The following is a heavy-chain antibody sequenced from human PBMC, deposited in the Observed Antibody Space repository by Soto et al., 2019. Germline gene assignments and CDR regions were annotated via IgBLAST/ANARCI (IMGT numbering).Heavy chain of an antibody. D-gene: IGHD5-18*01. CDR1: GFTFSNYA. CDR2: MSFDGNNI. Sequence: QVQLVESGGGVVQPGRALRISCAASGFTFSNYALHWVRQAPGKGLEWGAVMSFDGNNIHYVDSVKGRFTVYRDNSKNTLFLQLNSLQPEDTALYYCARGPIGDAAMVTNYFDFWGRGTLVTVS. CDR3: ARGPIGDAAMVTNYFDF. J-gene: IGHJ4*02. V-gene: IGHV3-30-3*01.